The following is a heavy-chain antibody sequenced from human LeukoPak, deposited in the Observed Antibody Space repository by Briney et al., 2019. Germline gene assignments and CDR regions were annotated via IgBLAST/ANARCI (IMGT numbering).Heavy chain of an antibody. D-gene: IGHD2-2*01. J-gene: IGHJ4*02. CDR1: GFTFSAYP. CDR2: ISDSSDKT. Sequence: GGALTLSCAASGFTFSAYPMPWVGRGPGGGLEGVSSISDSSDKTFYRDSVKGRFIISRDNSKNTVYLQMNSLRAEDTAVYFCAKGDRYCSSGMCSIFDSWGQGIQVTVSS. CDR3: AKGDRYCSSGMCSIFDS. V-gene: IGHV3-23*01.